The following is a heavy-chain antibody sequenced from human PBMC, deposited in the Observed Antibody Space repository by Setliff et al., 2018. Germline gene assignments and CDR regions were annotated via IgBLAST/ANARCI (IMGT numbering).Heavy chain of an antibody. Sequence: GGSLRLSCAASGFTFSSYGMHWVRQAPGKGLEWVAVISSDGSSKNYADSLEGRFTISRDNSRNTLYLQMSGLRAEDTAVYYCARDSVSGEYYYYYYMDVWGKGTTVTVSS. CDR1: GFTFSSYG. D-gene: IGHD2-15*01. CDR3: ARDSVSGEYYYYYYMDV. J-gene: IGHJ6*03. CDR2: ISSDGSSK. V-gene: IGHV3-30*19.